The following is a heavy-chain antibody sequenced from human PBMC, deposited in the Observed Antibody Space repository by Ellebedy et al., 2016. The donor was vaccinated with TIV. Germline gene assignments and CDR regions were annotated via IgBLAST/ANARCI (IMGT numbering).Heavy chain of an antibody. CDR1: GYSFTSYW. CDR3: ARGAGGSRSTEYFQH. Sequence: GESLKISCKGSGYSFTSYWIGWVRQMPGTGLEWMGIIYPGDSDTRYSPSFQGQVTISADKSISTAYLQWSSLKASDTAMYYCARGAGGSRSTEYFQHWGQGTLVTVSS. V-gene: IGHV5-51*01. CDR2: IYPGDSDT. D-gene: IGHD3-16*01. J-gene: IGHJ1*01.